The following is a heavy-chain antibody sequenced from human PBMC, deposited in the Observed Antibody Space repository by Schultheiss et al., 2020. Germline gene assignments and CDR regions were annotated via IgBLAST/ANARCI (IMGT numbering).Heavy chain of an antibody. CDR3: ARGLARGY. Sequence: SETLSLTCTVSGGSISSSSYYWSWIRQHPGKALEWIGYISYRGSTNYNPSVKSRVTISVDTSKYQFSLKLSSVTAADTAVYYCARGLARGYWGQGTLVTVSS. V-gene: IGHV4-61*01. CDR1: GGSISSSSYY. CDR2: ISYRGST. J-gene: IGHJ4*02.